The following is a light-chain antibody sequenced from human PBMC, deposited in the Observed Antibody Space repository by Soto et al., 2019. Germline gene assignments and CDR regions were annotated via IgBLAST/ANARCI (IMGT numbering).Light chain of an antibody. J-gene: IGLJ2*01. CDR1: SSDVGSYDY. Sequence: QSVLIQPPSVSGSPGQSVTISCTGTSSDVGSYDYVSWYQQHPGKAPKLMIYEGSKRPSGVSNRFSGSKSGNTASLTISGLQAEDEADYYCCSYAGSSTSVVFGGGTQLTVL. CDR2: EGS. CDR3: CSYAGSSTSVV. V-gene: IGLV2-23*01.